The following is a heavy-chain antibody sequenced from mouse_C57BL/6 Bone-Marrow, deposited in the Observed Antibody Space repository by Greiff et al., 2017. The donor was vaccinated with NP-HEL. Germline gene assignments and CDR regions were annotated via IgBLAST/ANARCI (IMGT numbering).Heavy chain of an antibody. D-gene: IGHD1-1*01. Sequence: DVKLVESGGGLVKPGGSLKLSCAASGFTFSDYGMHWVRQAPEKGLEWVAYISSGSSTIYYADTVKGRFTISRDNAKNTLFLQMTSLRSEDTAMYYCARPTTVVAKNAWFAYWGQGTLVTVSA. CDR1: GFTFSDYG. J-gene: IGHJ3*01. CDR3: ARPTTVVAKNAWFAY. V-gene: IGHV5-17*01. CDR2: ISSGSSTI.